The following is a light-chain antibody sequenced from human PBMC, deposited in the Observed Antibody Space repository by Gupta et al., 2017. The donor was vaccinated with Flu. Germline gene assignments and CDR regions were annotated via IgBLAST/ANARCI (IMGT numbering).Light chain of an antibody. CDR3: QAWDSSTAV. CDR1: KLGDKY. Sequence: SYKLIQPPSVSVSPGQTASITCSGDKLGDKYACWYQQKPGQSPVLVIYQDSKRPSGIPGRFSGSNSGTTATLTISGTQAMDEDDYYCQAWDSSTAVFGGGTKLTVL. V-gene: IGLV3-1*01. J-gene: IGLJ2*01. CDR2: QDS.